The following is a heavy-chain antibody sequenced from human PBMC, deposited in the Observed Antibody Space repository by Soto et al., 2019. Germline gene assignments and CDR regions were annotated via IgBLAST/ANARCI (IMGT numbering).Heavy chain of an antibody. J-gene: IGHJ6*02. Sequence: ALVKLYRKAFGYIFVNYGIARVRQAPGQELERMGWISPYSGNTHYASKVQGRLTMTTDTSTSTAYMHLGSLTSDETAVYYCAMVDKYVTPTPQDVWGHGTTVTVSS. CDR2: ISPYSGNT. CDR3: AMVDKYVTPTPQDV. V-gene: IGHV1-18*01. CDR1: GYIFVNYG. D-gene: IGHD5-12*01.